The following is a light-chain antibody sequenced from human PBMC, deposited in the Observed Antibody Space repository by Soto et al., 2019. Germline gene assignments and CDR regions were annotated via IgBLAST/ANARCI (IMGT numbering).Light chain of an antibody. J-gene: IGKJ5*01. V-gene: IGKV3D-15*02. CDR1: QSVNSR. CDR3: QQYFTSPIT. CDR2: GAS. Sequence: EIVMTQSPATLSVSTGERATLSCRASQSVNSRLAWYQHKPGQAPRLLISGASNRASGISARFSGWGSGTDFTLTISRVDPADFAFYYCQQYFTSPITFGQGTRLAI.